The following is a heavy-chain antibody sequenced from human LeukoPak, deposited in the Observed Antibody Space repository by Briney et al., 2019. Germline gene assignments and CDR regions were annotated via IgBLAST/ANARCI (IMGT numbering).Heavy chain of an antibody. CDR2: ISSSSSYI. Sequence: GGSLRLSCAASGFTFSSYSVSWVRQAPGKGLEWVSSISSSSSYIYYADSVKGRFTISRDNAKNSLYLQMNSLRAEDTAVYYCARDSSSLFDYYMDVWGKGTTVTVSS. CDR3: ARDSSSLFDYYMDV. J-gene: IGHJ6*03. CDR1: GFTFSSYS. V-gene: IGHV3-21*01. D-gene: IGHD6-6*01.